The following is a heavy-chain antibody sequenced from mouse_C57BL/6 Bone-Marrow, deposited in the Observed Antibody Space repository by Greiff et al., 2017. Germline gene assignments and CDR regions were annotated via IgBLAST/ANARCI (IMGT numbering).Heavy chain of an antibody. Sequence: EVQLQESGGDLVKPGGSLKLSCAASGFTFSSYGMSWVRQTPDKRLEWVATISSGGSYTYYPDSVKGRFTISRDNAKNTLYLQMSSLKSEDAAMYYCAINISYWGQGTTLTVSS. CDR2: ISSGGSYT. D-gene: IGHD5-1-1*01. CDR3: AINISY. CDR1: GFTFSSYG. V-gene: IGHV5-6*01. J-gene: IGHJ2*01.